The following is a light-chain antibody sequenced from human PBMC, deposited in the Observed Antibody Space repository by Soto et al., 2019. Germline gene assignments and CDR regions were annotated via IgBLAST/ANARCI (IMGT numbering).Light chain of an antibody. V-gene: IGKV3-20*01. J-gene: IGKJ1*01. CDR1: QSVSNNY. CDR2: GAS. CDR3: HQYGSSGT. Sequence: EIVLTQSPGTLSLSPGERATLSCRASQSVSNNYLAWYQQKPGQAPRLLMYGASNRATGIPDRFSGSGSGTDFTLTISRLEPEDFAVYYCHQYGSSGTFGQGTKVDI.